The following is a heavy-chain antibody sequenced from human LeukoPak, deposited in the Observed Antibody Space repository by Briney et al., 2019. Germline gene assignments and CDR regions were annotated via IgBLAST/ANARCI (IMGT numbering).Heavy chain of an antibody. J-gene: IGHJ3*02. Sequence: ASVKVSWKASGYTFSGYGISWVRQAPGQALEWMGWTSGYNGNRNYTRKLQGRVTMTTDTATSTAYMELRSLRFDDTAVYYCARDWNYYDSSAYYQTALDIWGQGTAVTVSS. CDR3: ARDWNYYDSSAYYQTALDI. D-gene: IGHD3-22*01. CDR2: TSGYNGNR. V-gene: IGHV1-18*01. CDR1: GYTFSGYG.